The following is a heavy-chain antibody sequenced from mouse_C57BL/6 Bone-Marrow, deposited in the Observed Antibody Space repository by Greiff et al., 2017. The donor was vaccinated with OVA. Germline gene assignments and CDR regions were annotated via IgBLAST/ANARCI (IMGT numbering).Heavy chain of an antibody. CDR2: IDPNSGGT. CDR3: ARSSYYGNYPYFDY. CDR1: GYTFTSYW. Sequence: QQSCQASGYTFTSYWMHWVKQRPGRGLEWIGRIDPNSGGTKYNEKFKSKATLTVDKPSSTAYMQLSSLTSEDSAVYYCARSSYYGNYPYFDYWGQGTTLTVSS. J-gene: IGHJ2*01. V-gene: IGHV1-72*01. D-gene: IGHD2-10*01.